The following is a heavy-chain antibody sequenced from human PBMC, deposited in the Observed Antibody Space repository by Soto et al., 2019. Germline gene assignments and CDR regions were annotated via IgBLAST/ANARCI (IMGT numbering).Heavy chain of an antibody. CDR1: GYTFTNFG. V-gene: IGHV1-18*01. J-gene: IGHJ4*02. CDR2: ISAYNGNT. D-gene: IGHD2-15*01. CDR3: ARGGTPIDY. Sequence: QVQLVQSGAEVKKPGASVKVSCKASGYTFTNFGISWVRQAPGQGLEWMGWISAYNGNTNSAQKFQDRVTMTTDTSTSLASMERRSLGSDDTAIYYNARGGTPIDYWGQGTLVTVSS.